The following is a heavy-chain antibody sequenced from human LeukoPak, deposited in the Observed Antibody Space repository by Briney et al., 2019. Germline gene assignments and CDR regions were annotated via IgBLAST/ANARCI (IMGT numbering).Heavy chain of an antibody. CDR2: ISGSGGGT. CDR1: GFTFSSYA. D-gene: IGHD3-16*02. CDR3: AKDHEPLRVTFGGVIAIDY. V-gene: IGHV3-23*01. J-gene: IGHJ4*02. Sequence: GGSLRLSCAASGFTFSSYAMSWVRQAPGKGLEWVSVISGSGGGTYYADSVKGRFTISRDNSKNTLYLQMNSLRAEDTAVYYCAKDHEPLRVTFGGVIAIDYWGQGTLVTVSS.